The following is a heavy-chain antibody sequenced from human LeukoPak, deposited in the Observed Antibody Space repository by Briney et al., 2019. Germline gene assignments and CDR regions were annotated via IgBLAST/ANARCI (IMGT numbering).Heavy chain of an antibody. CDR1: SDFSSGNY. J-gene: IGHJ6*02. V-gene: IGHV4-59*08. CDR3: ATARQEYYYGMGV. CDR2: NYYSGRT. Sequence: PSETLSLPCSVSSDFSSGNYWSWTRKPPGKGLEWIGYNYYSGRTNYNPPFKSPVPLSADTSKHYFSLRLTSVTAADTAVYYCATARQEYYYGMGVWGLGTMVTVSS. D-gene: IGHD6-6*01.